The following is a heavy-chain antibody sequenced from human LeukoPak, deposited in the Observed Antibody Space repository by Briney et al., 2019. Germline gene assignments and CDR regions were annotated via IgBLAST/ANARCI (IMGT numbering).Heavy chain of an antibody. CDR3: ARADSSGYYHPIN. V-gene: IGHV3-48*03. CDR1: GFTFSSYE. CDR2: ISSSGSTI. Sequence: GGSLRLSCAASGFTFSSYEMNWVRQAPGKGLEWVSYISSSGSTIYYADSVKGRFTISRDNAKNSLYLQMNSLRAEDTAVYYCARADSSGYYHPINWGQGTLVTVSS. D-gene: IGHD3-22*01. J-gene: IGHJ4*02.